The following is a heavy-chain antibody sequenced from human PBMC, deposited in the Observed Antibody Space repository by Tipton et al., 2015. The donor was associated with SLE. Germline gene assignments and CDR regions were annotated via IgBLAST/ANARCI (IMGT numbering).Heavy chain of an antibody. CDR1: GGPISTTSFH. V-gene: IGHV4-39*01. J-gene: IGHJ4*02. Sequence: TLSLTCTVSGGPISTTSFHWDWIRQAPGKGLEWIGSIYYSGTSYYNPSLKSRVTIPVDTSKNEFSLKLRSVTAADTAVYYCAMPSRTGYKYYFDYWGQGALVTVSS. D-gene: IGHD5-24*01. CDR3: AMPSRTGYKYYFDY. CDR2: IYYSGTS.